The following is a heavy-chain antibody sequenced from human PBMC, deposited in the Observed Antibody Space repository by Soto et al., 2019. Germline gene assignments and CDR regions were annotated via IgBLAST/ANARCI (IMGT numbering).Heavy chain of an antibody. D-gene: IGHD3-22*01. J-gene: IGHJ4*02. Sequence: ASVKVSCKASGYTFASYAMHWVRQAPGQRLEWMGWINAGNGNTKYSQKFQGRVTITRDTSASTAYMEVSSLRSEDTAVYYCARGDYYDIHDYWGQGTLVTVSS. CDR1: GYTFASYA. CDR2: INAGNGNT. V-gene: IGHV1-3*01. CDR3: ARGDYYDIHDY.